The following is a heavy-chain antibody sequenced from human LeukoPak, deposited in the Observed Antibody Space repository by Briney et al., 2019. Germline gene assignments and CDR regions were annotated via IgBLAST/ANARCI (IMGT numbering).Heavy chain of an antibody. CDR3: ARDLLTWDRFDC. Sequence: ASVKVSCKASGYTFTGYYIHWVRQAPGQGLEWMGWINPKSGDTNYAQKFQGRVTMARDTSISAAYMELSSLRSDDTAVYYCARDLLTWDRFDCWGQGSLVSASS. CDR1: GYTFTGYY. CDR2: INPKSGDT. V-gene: IGHV1-2*02. J-gene: IGHJ4*02. D-gene: IGHD1-26*01.